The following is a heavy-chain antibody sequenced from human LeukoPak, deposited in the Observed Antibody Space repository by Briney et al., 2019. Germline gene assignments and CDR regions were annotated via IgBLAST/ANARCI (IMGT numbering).Heavy chain of an antibody. CDR3: ARYQDAFDI. D-gene: IGHD2-2*01. J-gene: IGHJ3*02. V-gene: IGHV1-8*01. CDR1: GYTFTSYD. Sequence: ASVKVSCKASGYTFTSYDINWVGQATGQGLAWMGWMNPNSGNKGYAQKFQGRVTMTRNTSISTAYMELSSLRSEDTAVYYGARYQDAFDIWGQGTMVTVSS. CDR2: MNPNSGNK.